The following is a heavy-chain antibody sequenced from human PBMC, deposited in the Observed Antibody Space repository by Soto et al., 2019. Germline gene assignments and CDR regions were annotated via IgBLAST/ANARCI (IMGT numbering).Heavy chain of an antibody. Sequence: QVQLVQSGAEVTKPGASVKVSCKASGYTFTSYDLNWVRQATGQGLEWMGWMNPNSGNTGYAQKFQGRGTMTRNTSISTAYMELSSLRSEDTAVYYCASAGLLQSTDDAFDIWGQGTMVTVSS. J-gene: IGHJ3*02. CDR3: ASAGLLQSTDDAFDI. CDR1: GYTFTSYD. D-gene: IGHD2-21*01. V-gene: IGHV1-8*01. CDR2: MNPNSGNT.